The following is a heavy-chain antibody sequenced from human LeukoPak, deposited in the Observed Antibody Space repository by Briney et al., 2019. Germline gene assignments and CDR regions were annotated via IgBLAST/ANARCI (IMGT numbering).Heavy chain of an antibody. CDR1: GFTFSSYA. CDR2: ISGSDGST. Sequence: PGGSLRLSCAASGFTFSSYAMSWVRQAPGKGLEWVSAISGSDGSTYYADSVKGRFTISRDNSKNTLYLQVNSLSAEDTAVYYCEKDLGGSGDYRPYWGQGSVVTFSS. CDR3: EKDLGGSGDYRPY. D-gene: IGHD2-21*02. J-gene: IGHJ4*02. V-gene: IGHV3-23*01.